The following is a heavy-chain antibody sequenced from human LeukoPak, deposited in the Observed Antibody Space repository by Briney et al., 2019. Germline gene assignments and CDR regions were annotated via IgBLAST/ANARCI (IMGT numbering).Heavy chain of an antibody. CDR3: AGVGRYYDSTGSLDY. CDR2: INPNSGDT. D-gene: IGHD3-22*01. J-gene: IGHJ4*02. CDR1: AYTFTGYY. V-gene: IGHV1-2*02. Sequence: HRASVKVPCKASAYTFTGYYMHWVRQAPGQGLEWMGWINPNSGDTNYAQKFQDRVTMTRDTSISIAYMELSRLRSDDTAVYYCAGVGRYYDSTGSLDYWGQGTLVTVSS.